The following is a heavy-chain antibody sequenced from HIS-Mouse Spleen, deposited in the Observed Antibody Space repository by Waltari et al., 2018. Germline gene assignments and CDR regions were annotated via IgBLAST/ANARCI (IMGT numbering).Heavy chain of an antibody. CDR2: ISYDGSNK. CDR1: GFNLRRRV. D-gene: IGHD5-18*01. V-gene: IGHV3-30*18. Sequence: QVQLVESGGGVVQPGRSLRISCPDSGFNLRRRVMHWARQAPGKGLEWVAVISYDGSNKYYADSVKGRFTISRDNSKNTLYLQMNSLRAEDTAVYYCAKEVDTAMVGYWGQGTLVTVSS. CDR3: AKEVDTAMVGY. J-gene: IGHJ4*02.